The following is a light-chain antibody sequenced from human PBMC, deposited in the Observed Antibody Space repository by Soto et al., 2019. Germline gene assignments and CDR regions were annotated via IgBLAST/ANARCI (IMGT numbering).Light chain of an antibody. J-gene: IGLJ2*01. CDR2: QDT. V-gene: IGLV3-1*01. CDR1: KLGDKY. Sequence: SYELTQPPSVSVSPGQTASITCSGDKLGDKYASWYQQKPGQSPVLVIYQDTKRPSGIPERFSGSKSGNTATLTISGTQAMDEADYYCRAWDSSTVVFGGGTKLTVL. CDR3: RAWDSSTVV.